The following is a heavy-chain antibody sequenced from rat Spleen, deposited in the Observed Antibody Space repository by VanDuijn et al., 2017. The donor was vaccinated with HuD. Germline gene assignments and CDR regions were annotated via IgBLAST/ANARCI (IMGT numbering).Heavy chain of an antibody. J-gene: IGHJ2*01. CDR1: GFSLTSSG. CDR3: ARSRYYDGYLDY. CDR2: IWTGGST. Sequence: QVQLKESGPGLMQPSETLSLTCTVSGFSLTSSGVGWVRQPPGKGLEWMGVIWTGGSTDYNSALKSRLSISRDTSKSQVFLKMNSLQTEDTAMYFCARSRYYDGYLDYWGQGVMVTVSS. V-gene: IGHV2-16*01. D-gene: IGHD1-12*02.